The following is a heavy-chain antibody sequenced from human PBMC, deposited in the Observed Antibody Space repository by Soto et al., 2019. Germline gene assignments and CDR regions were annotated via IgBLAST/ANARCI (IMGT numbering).Heavy chain of an antibody. CDR1: GGTFSNYA. CDR2: IIPIFGTP. V-gene: IGHV1-69*13. Sequence: GASVKVSCKASGGTFSNYAFSWVRQAPGQGPEWMGGIIPIFGTPNYAQKFQARLTITADESTISRDTSNGVAYLQMSSLRVDDSAVYYCTGAESPDTAYFSLYWGQGTPVTVSS. CDR3: TGAESPDTAYFSLY. D-gene: IGHD7-27*01. J-gene: IGHJ4*02.